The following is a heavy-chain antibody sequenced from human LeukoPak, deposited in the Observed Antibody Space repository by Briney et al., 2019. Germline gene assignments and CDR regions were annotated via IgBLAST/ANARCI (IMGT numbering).Heavy chain of an antibody. CDR1: GGSISSGSYY. Sequence: SQTLSLTCTVSGGSISSGSYYWSWIRQPAGKGLEWIGRICTSGSTNYNPSLKSRVTISVDTSKNQFSLKLSSVTAADTAVYYCARDHFRYSSSSWYFDLWGRGTLVTVSS. V-gene: IGHV4-61*02. J-gene: IGHJ2*01. D-gene: IGHD6-6*01. CDR3: ARDHFRYSSSSWYFDL. CDR2: ICTSGST.